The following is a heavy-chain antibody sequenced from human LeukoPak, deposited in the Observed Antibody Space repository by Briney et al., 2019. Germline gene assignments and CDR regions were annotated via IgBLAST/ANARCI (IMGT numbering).Heavy chain of an antibody. V-gene: IGHV3-11*01. CDR2: ITGTDHSM. CDR1: GFIFSDYY. D-gene: IGHD2/OR15-2a*01. Sequence: PGGSLRLSCDASGFIFSDYYMSWIRQAPGQGLEWLSYITGTDHSMRYAHSVKGRFAIPRYNGKNSLYLQLNSLRAEDTAVYYCARGHCNSRNCYWHFDLWGRGTRVTVSS. J-gene: IGHJ2*01. CDR3: ARGHCNSRNCYWHFDL.